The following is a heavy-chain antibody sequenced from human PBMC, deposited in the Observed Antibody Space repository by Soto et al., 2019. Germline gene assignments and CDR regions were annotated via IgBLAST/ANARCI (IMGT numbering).Heavy chain of an antibody. D-gene: IGHD1-1*01. J-gene: IGHJ6*04. CDR2: ISYDGSNK. Sequence: PGGSLRLSCAASGFTFSSYGMHWVRQAPGKGLEWVAVISYDGSNKYYADSVKGRFTISRDNSKNTLYLQMNSLRAEDTAVYYCARNLQNDNNYNYYFGMDIWGEGTKVTFPS. V-gene: IGHV3-30*03. CDR3: ARNLQNDNNYNYYFGMDI. CDR1: GFTFSSYG.